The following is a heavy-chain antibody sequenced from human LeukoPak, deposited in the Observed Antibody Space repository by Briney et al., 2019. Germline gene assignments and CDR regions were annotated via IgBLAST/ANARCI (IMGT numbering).Heavy chain of an antibody. J-gene: IGHJ6*02. V-gene: IGHV4-4*07. CDR1: GGSISSYY. D-gene: IGHD3-22*01. CDR3: AREPYYYDSSGYGLIYGMDV. CDR2: IYTSGST. Sequence: SETLSLTCTVSGGSISSYYWSWIRQPAGKGLEWIGRIYTSGSTNYNPSLKSRVTMSVDTSKNQFSLKLSSVTAADTVVYYCAREPYYYDSSGYGLIYGMDVWGQGTTVTVSS.